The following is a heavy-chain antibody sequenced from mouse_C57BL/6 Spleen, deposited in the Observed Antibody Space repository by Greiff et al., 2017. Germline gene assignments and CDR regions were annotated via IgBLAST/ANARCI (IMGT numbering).Heavy chain of an antibody. CDR3: ARGNSFDY. Sequence: VQLVESGAELVRPGTSVKMSCKASGYTFTNYWIGWAKQRPGHGLEWIGDIYPGGGYTNYNEKFKGKATLTADKSSSTAYMQFSSLTSEDSAIYYCARGNSFDYWGQGTTLTVSS. CDR2: IYPGGGYT. J-gene: IGHJ2*01. CDR1: GYTFTNYW. V-gene: IGHV1-63*01.